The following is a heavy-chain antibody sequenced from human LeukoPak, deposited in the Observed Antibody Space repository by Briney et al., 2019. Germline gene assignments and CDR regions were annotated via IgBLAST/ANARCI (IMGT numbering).Heavy chain of an antibody. CDR2: IYWDDDK. CDR3: ARQGHYGSGDYYFDY. J-gene: IGHJ4*02. D-gene: IGHD3-10*01. Sequence: SGPTLVKPTQTLTLTCTFSGFSLSTSGVGVGWIRQPPGKALEWLALIYWDDDKRYSPSLKSRLTITKDTSKNQVVLTMTNMEPVDTATYYCARQGHYGSGDYYFDYWGQGTLVTVSS. V-gene: IGHV2-5*02. CDR1: GFSLSTSGVG.